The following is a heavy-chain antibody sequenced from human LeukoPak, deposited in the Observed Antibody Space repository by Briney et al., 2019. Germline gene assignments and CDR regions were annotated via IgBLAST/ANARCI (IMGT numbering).Heavy chain of an antibody. Sequence: SETLSLTCTVSGGSISSSSYYWGWIRQPPGKGLERIGSIYYSGSTYYNPSLKSRVTISVDTSKNQFSLKLSSVTAADTAVYYCARQPGYSYGAVYCDYWGQGTLVTVSS. J-gene: IGHJ4*02. CDR1: GGSISSSSYY. CDR3: ARQPGYSYGAVYCDY. D-gene: IGHD5-18*01. V-gene: IGHV4-39*01. CDR2: IYYSGST.